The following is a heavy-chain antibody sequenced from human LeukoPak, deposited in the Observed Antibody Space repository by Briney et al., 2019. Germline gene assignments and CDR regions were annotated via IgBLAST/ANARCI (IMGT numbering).Heavy chain of an antibody. CDR2: ISWNSGSI. D-gene: IGHD4/OR15-4a*01. CDR1: GFTFDDYA. J-gene: IGHJ4*02. CDR3: ARRAGAYSHPYDY. Sequence: GGSLRLSCAASGFTFDDYAMHWVRQAPGKGLEWVSGISWNSGSIGYADSVKGRFTISRENSKNTLYLQMNSLRAEDTAVYYCARRAGAYSHPYDYWGQGTLVTVSS. V-gene: IGHV3-9*01.